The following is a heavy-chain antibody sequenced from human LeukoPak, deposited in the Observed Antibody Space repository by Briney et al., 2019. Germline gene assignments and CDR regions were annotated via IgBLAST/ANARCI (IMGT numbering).Heavy chain of an antibody. Sequence: TGGSLRLSCAASGFTFDDYAMHWVRQAPGKGLEWVSGISWNSGSIGYADSVKGRFTISRDNAKNSLYLQMNSLRAEDTALYYCAKARSWADWYFDLWGRGTLVTVSS. V-gene: IGHV3-9*01. CDR3: AKARSWADWYFDL. J-gene: IGHJ2*01. CDR1: GFTFDDYA. D-gene: IGHD1-26*01. CDR2: ISWNSGSI.